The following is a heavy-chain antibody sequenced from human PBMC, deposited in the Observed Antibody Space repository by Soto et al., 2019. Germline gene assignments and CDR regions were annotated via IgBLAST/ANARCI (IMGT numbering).Heavy chain of an antibody. V-gene: IGHV3-33*01. CDR3: ATGCGCDSYSASPTDY. J-gene: IGHJ4*02. CDR2: VLYNGDTI. Sequence: SMRLSCAASGFTFENYGMHWVRQSPGTGLEWLAVVLYNGDTIHYADSVKGRFTLSRDNSKNTLYLQMNNLRADDTVVYYCATGCGCDSYSASPTDYWGQGTLVTVSS. D-gene: IGHD2-21*02. CDR1: GFTFENYG.